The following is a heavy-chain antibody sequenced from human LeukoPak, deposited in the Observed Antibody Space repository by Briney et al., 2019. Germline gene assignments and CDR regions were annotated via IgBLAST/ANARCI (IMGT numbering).Heavy chain of an antibody. CDR1: GGTFSSYA. V-gene: IGHV1-69*13. Sequence: SVKVSCKASGGTFSSYAISWVRQAPGQGLEWMGGIIPIFGTANYAQKFQGRVTITADESTSTAYMELSSLRSEDTAVYYCARVWYGSSASFYYMDVWGKGTTVTVSS. J-gene: IGHJ6*03. D-gene: IGHD2-2*01. CDR2: IIPIFGTA. CDR3: ARVWYGSSASFYYMDV.